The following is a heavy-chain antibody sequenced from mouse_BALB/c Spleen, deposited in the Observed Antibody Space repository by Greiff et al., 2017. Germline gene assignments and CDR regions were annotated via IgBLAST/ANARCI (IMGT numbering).Heavy chain of an antibody. CDR3: ARVPDGYYTWFAY. CDR2: IWAGGST. CDR1: GFSLTSYG. V-gene: IGHV2-9*02. J-gene: IGHJ3*01. Sequence: QVQLQQSGPGLVAPSQSLSITCTVSGFSLTSYGVHWVRQPPGKGLEWLGVIWAGGSTNYNSALMSRLSISKDNSKSQVFLKMNSLQTDDTAMYYCARVPDGYYTWFAYWGQGTLVTVSA. D-gene: IGHD2-3*01.